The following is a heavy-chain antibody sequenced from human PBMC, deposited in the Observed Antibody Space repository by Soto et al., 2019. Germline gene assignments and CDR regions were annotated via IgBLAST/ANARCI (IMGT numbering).Heavy chain of an antibody. CDR1: GFTFSSYG. J-gene: IGHJ6*02. V-gene: IGHV3-30*18. CDR2: ISYDGSNK. D-gene: IGHD2-2*01. CDR3: AKDKSTSSSYYYYGMDV. Sequence: PGGSLRLSCAASGFTFSSYGMHWVRQAPGKGLEWVAVISYDGSNKYYADSVKGRFTISRDNSKNTLYLQMNSLRAEDTAVYYCAKDKSTSSSYYYYGMDVWGQGTTVTLSS.